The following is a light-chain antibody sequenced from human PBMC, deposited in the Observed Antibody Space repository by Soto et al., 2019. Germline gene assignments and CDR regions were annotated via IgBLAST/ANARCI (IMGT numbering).Light chain of an antibody. CDR1: QSVGTS. V-gene: IGKV3-11*01. CDR3: QQHINWPLT. CDR2: EAS. J-gene: IGKJ4*01. Sequence: EIVLTQSPDTLSLSPGERATLSCRASQSVGTSLAWYQQKPGQAPRLLIYEASNRATGIPARFSGSGSGADFTLTISSLEPEDFALYYCQQHINWPLTFGGGTKVDIK.